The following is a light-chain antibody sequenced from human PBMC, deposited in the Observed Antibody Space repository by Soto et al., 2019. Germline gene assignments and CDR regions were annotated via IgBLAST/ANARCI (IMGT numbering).Light chain of an antibody. CDR2: GAS. CDR3: HQDGSPPF. J-gene: IGKJ3*01. Sequence: EVVLTQSPGTLSLSPGERATLSCRASQSVSSSYLAWYQQKPGQAPRLLIYGASSRATGTPDRFSGSGSGTDFTLTISRLEPEDCALYFWHQDGSPPFFDPGTRVDI. CDR1: QSVSSSY. V-gene: IGKV3-20*01.